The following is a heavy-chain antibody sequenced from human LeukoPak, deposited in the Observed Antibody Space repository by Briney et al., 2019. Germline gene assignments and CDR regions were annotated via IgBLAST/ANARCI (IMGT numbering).Heavy chain of an antibody. CDR1: GFTFSSYW. D-gene: IGHD7-27*01. CDR2: IKSDGRSA. J-gene: IGHJ4*02. CDR3: ARGELGYFNF. V-gene: IGHV3-74*01. Sequence: GGSLRLSCAASGFTFSSYWMHWVRQAPGKGLGWVSRIKSDGRSASYADSVKGRFTTSRDNAKNTLYLQMNSLRAEDTAVYYCARGELGYFNFWGQGTLVTVSS.